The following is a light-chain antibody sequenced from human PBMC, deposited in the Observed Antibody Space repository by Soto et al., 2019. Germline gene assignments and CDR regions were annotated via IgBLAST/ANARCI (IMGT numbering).Light chain of an antibody. CDR3: QKLNNYPLT. J-gene: IGKJ4*01. Sequence: QLSQSPSFLSLSPGDRVTLTCRASQGIGSYLAWYQQKPGKAPRLLIYAASTLQSGVPSRFSGSGSDTEFTLTISSLQPEEFATYYCQKLNNYPLTFGGGTKVDIK. V-gene: IGKV1-9*01. CDR2: AAS. CDR1: QGIGSY.